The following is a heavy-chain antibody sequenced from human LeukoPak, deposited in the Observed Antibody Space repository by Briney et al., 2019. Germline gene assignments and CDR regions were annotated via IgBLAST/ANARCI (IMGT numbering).Heavy chain of an antibody. CDR3: ARGAYGSGSYGDNWFDP. Sequence: GGSLRLSCAASGFTFNNYGMFWFRQAPGKGLDWVSFIRFDGSHKYYADSVKGRFTISRDNSKNTLYLQMNSLRAEDTAVYYCARGAYGSGSYGDNWFDPWGQGTLVTVSS. J-gene: IGHJ5*02. CDR1: GFTFNNYG. V-gene: IGHV3-30*02. CDR2: IRFDGSHK. D-gene: IGHD3-10*01.